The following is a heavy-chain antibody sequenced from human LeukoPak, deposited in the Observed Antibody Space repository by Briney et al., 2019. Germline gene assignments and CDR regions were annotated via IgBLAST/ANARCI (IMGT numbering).Heavy chain of an antibody. CDR2: ITGDGTTT. V-gene: IGHV3-23*01. D-gene: IGHD4-23*01. CDR1: GLTFSNHG. CDR3: AKDVFGDYGGLDY. Sequence: GGSLRLSCEASGLTFSNHGMSWVRQAPGKGLQWVSAITGDGTTTYYADSVKGRFTISRDNSKNTLYLQMNSLRAEDTAQYYCAKDVFGDYGGLDYWGQGTLVTVSS. J-gene: IGHJ4*02.